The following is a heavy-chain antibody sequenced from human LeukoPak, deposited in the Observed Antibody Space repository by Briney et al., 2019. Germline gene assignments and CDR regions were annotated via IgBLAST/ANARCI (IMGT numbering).Heavy chain of an antibody. CDR1: GFTFSSYW. D-gene: IGHD3-22*01. CDR3: ATPLGYYDSSGYHQGGD. Sequence: PGGSLRLSCAASGFTFSSYWMSWVRQAPGKGLEWVANIKQDGSKKNYVDSVKGRFTISRDNAKNSLYLQMNSLRAEDTAVYYCATPLGYYDSSGYHQGGDWGQGTLVTVSS. CDR2: IKQDGSKK. J-gene: IGHJ4*02. V-gene: IGHV3-7*03.